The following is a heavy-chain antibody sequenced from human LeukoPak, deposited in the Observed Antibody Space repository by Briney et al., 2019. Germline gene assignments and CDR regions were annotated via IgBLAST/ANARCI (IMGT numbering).Heavy chain of an antibody. J-gene: IGHJ3*02. CDR1: GGSFSGYY. V-gene: IGHV4-34*01. CDR3: AREGSGCYDRNAFET. D-gene: IGHD3-22*01. CDR2: INQSVST. Sequence: SETVSLTCAVYGGSFSGYYGSWIRQPPGKGREWSGEINQSVSTNYNPSLKSRVPISVDTSKNQFSLELSSVTAADTAVYYCAREGSGCYDRNAFETWGQGTMVTASS.